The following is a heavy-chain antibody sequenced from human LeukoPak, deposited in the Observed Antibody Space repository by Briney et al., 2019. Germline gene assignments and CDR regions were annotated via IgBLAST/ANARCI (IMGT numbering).Heavy chain of an antibody. CDR1: GYTFTSYG. V-gene: IGHV1-18*01. Sequence: AASVKVSCKASGYTFTSYGISWVRQAPGQGLEWMGWISAYNGNTNYAQKLQGRVTMTTDTSTSTAYMELRSLRSDDTAVYYCARVHHYYGSGSPFGYWGQGTLVTVSS. CDR3: ARVHHYYGSGSPFGY. CDR2: ISAYNGNT. J-gene: IGHJ4*02. D-gene: IGHD3-10*01.